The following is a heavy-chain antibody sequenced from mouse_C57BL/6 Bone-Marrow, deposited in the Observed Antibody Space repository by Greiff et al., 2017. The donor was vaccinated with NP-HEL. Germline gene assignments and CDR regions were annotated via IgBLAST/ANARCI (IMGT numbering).Heavy chain of an antibody. CDR2: IYPRSGNT. J-gene: IGHJ2*01. V-gene: IGHV1-81*01. CDR3: ARCYYYGSSGY. Sequence: VQGVESGAELARPGASVKLSCKASGYTFTSYGISWVKQRTGQGLEWIGEIYPRSGNTYYNEKFKGKATLTADKSSSTAYLELRSLTSEDSAVYFCARCYYYGSSGYWGQGTTLTVSS. CDR1: GYTFTSYG. D-gene: IGHD1-1*01.